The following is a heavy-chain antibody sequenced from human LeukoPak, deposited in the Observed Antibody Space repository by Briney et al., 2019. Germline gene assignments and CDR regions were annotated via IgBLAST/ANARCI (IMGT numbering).Heavy chain of an antibody. J-gene: IGHJ5*02. CDR2: IIPIFGTA. Sequence: ASVKVSCKASGGTFSSYAISWVRQAPGQGLEWMGGIIPIFGTANYAQKFQGRVTITADESTSTAYMELSSLRSEDTAVYYCARVQIRRITMSNWFDPWGQGTLVTVSS. D-gene: IGHD3-3*01. CDR3: ARVQIRRITMSNWFDP. V-gene: IGHV1-69*13. CDR1: GGTFSSYA.